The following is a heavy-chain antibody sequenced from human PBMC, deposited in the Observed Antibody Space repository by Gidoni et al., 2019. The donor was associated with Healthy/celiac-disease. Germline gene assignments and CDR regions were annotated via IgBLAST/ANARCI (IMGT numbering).Heavy chain of an antibody. CDR2: ISSSSSTR. D-gene: IGHD4-17*01. V-gene: IGHV3-48*04. CDR3: ARGGHGDYWMTDY. Sequence: EVQLVESGEGLVQPGGSLRLSCAASGCTFSSYSMNGVRQAPGQGLEWVAYISSSSSTRYYAEYVKGRFTIARDNAKNSLYLQMNSLRAEDTAVYYCARGGHGDYWMTDYWGQGTLVTVSS. CDR1: GCTFSSYS. J-gene: IGHJ4*02.